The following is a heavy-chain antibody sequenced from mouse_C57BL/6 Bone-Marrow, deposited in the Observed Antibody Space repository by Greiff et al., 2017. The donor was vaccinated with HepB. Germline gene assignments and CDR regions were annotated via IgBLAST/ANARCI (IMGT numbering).Heavy chain of an antibody. CDR1: GFTFSSYA. CDR3: TRGRRDYYAMDY. CDR2: ISSGGDYI. J-gene: IGHJ4*01. V-gene: IGHV5-9-1*02. Sequence: EVKVEESGEGLVKPGGSLKLSCAASGFTFSSYAMSWVRQTPEKRLEWVAYISSGGDYIYYADTVKGRFTISRDNARNTLYLQMSSLKSEDTAMYYCTRGRRDYYAMDYWGQGTSVTVSS.